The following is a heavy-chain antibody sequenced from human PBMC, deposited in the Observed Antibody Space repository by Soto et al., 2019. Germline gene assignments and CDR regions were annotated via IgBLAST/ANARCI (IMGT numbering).Heavy chain of an antibody. J-gene: IGHJ4*02. CDR2: INVDDNT. Sequence: EVQLLESGGDLVQPGGSLRLSCAASGFIFTSYAMSWVRQAPGKGLEWVSAINVDDNTYYAESVRGRFTISRDNSKNTRYLQMNSLRAEDTALYYCAKNYYFDYWGRGTLVTVSS. CDR3: AKNYYFDY. CDR1: GFIFTSYA. V-gene: IGHV3-23*01.